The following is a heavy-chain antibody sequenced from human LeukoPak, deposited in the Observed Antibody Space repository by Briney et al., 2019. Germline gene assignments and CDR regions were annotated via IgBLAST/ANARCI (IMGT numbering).Heavy chain of an antibody. V-gene: IGHV1-8*01. CDR3: ARGLITIFGVVITGAEGMDV. CDR1: GYTFTSYD. D-gene: IGHD3-3*01. Sequence: ASVKVSCKASGYTFTSYDINWVRQATGQGLEWMGWMNPNSGNTGYAQKFQGRVTMTRNTSISTAYMELSSLRSEDTAVYYCARGLITIFGVVITGAEGMDVWGQGTTVTVSS. CDR2: MNPNSGNT. J-gene: IGHJ6*02.